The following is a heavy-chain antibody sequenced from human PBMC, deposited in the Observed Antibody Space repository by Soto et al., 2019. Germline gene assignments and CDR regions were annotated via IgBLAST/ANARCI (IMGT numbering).Heavy chain of an antibody. CDR2: ISGSGDST. CDR3: ARRAPGTHFDH. J-gene: IGHJ4*02. D-gene: IGHD1-1*01. Sequence: EVQLLDSGGGLVQPGGSLRLSCAASGFTFSSYAMNWVRQAPGKGLEWVSVISGSGDSTYYADSVKGRFTISRDNSKNPLYRKMTCRRPEHPAVYYCARRAPGTHFDHGGQETLVTVPS. CDR1: GFTFSSYA. V-gene: IGHV3-23*01.